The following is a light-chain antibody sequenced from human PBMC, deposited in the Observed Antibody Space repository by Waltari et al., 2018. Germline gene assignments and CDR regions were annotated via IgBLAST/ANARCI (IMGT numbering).Light chain of an antibody. CDR2: DAS. J-gene: IGKJ4*01. Sequence: EIVLTQSPATLSLSPGERAILSCRASQSVISYLHWYQQKPGQAHRLLIYDASNRATGIPARFSGSGSGTDFTLTISSLEPEDFAVYYCQQRSNWLTFGGGTKVEIK. V-gene: IGKV3-11*01. CDR3: QQRSNWLT. CDR1: QSVISY.